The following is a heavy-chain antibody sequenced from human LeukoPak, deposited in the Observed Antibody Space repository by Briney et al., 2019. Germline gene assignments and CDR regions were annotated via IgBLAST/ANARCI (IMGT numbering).Heavy chain of an antibody. Sequence: PSETLSLTCAVYGGSFSGYYWSWIRQPPGKGLEWIGEINHSGSTNYNPSLKSRVTISVDTSKNQFSLKLSSVTAADTAVYYCARRRPMVRGVNWFDPWGQGTLVTVSS. CDR3: ARRRPMVRGVNWFDP. J-gene: IGHJ5*02. V-gene: IGHV4-34*01. CDR2: INHSGST. CDR1: GGSFSGYY. D-gene: IGHD3-10*01.